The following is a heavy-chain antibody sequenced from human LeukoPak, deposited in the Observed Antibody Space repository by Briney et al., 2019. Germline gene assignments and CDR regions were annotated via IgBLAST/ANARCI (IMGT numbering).Heavy chain of an antibody. Sequence: SETLSLTCTVSGGSISSSSYYWGWIRQPPGKGLEWIGSIYYSGSTYYNPSLKSRVTISVDTSKNQFSLKLSSVTAADTAVYYCARRYAGTTEDVWGKGTTVTISS. D-gene: IGHD1-1*01. CDR2: IYYSGST. CDR3: ARRYAGTTEDV. J-gene: IGHJ6*04. V-gene: IGHV4-39*01. CDR1: GGSISSSSYY.